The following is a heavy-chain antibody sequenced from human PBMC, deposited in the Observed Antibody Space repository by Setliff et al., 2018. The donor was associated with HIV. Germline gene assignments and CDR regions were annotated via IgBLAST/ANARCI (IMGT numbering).Heavy chain of an antibody. CDR1: GFTFGDFC. Sequence: PGESLKISCETSGFTFGDFCMNWVRQAPGKGLEWISYISSKRTSIYYADSVKGRFTISRENAKNSLYLQMNNVRAGDTAVYYCTRELNGHTSSHYYFGLDVWGQGTTVTVSS. D-gene: IGHD6-6*01. CDR2: ISSKRTSI. V-gene: IGHV3-48*01. J-gene: IGHJ6*02. CDR3: TRELNGHTSSHYYFGLDV.